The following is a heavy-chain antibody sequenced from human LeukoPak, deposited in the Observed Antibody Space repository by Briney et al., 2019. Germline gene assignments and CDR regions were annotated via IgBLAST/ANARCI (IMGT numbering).Heavy chain of an antibody. Sequence: GGSLRLSCAASGFTFSNYGLNWVRQAPGKGLEWVSHISSSGSAKYYADYVKGRFTISRDNAKNSLYLQMNSLRDEDTAVYYCAKDRWIALFYFDYWGQGTLVTVSS. CDR1: GFTFSNYG. V-gene: IGHV3-48*02. CDR3: AKDRWIALFYFDY. D-gene: IGHD2-2*03. J-gene: IGHJ4*02. CDR2: ISSSGSAK.